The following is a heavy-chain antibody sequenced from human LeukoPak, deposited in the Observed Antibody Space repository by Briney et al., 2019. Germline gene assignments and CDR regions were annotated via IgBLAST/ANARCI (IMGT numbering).Heavy chain of an antibody. CDR2: INPNSGDT. J-gene: IGHJ5*02. V-gene: IGHV1-2*02. Sequence: ASVKVSCKASGYSFTAYDMQWVRQAPGQGLEWMGWINPNSGDTNYAQKFQGRVTMTRDTSISTAYMELSRLRSDDTAVYYCARPEAHRFPPWGQGTLVTVSS. CDR1: GYSFTAYD. CDR3: ARPEAHRFPP.